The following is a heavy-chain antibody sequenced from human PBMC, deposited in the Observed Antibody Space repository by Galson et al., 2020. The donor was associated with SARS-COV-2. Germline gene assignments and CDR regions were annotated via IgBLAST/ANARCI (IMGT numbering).Heavy chain of an antibody. Sequence: SETLSLTCTVSGGSISSRSYYWGWIRQPPGKGLEWIGRIYYRGSTYYNPSLKSRVTISVDTSKNQFSLKLSSVTAADTAVYYCARERGGITMIVVVTPGDFDYWGQGTLVTVSS. CDR3: ARERGGITMIVVVTPGDFDY. CDR2: IYYRGST. CDR1: GGSISSRSYY. D-gene: IGHD3-22*01. V-gene: IGHV4-39*02. J-gene: IGHJ4*02.